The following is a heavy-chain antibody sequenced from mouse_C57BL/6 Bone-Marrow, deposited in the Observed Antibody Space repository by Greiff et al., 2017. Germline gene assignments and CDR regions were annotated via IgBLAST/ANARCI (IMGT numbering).Heavy chain of an antibody. CDR2: ISDGGSYT. Sequence: EVQLVESGGGLVKPGGSLKLSCAASGFTFSSYAMSWVRQTPEKRLEWVATISDGGSYTSYPDNVKGRFTISRDNAKNNLYLQMSQLKSEDTAMYYCASIYYGNPWFAYWGQGTLVTVSA. CDR3: ASIYYGNPWFAY. V-gene: IGHV5-4*01. J-gene: IGHJ3*01. CDR1: GFTFSSYA. D-gene: IGHD2-1*01.